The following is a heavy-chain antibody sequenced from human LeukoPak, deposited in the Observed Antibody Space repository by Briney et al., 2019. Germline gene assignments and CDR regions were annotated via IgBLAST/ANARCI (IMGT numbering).Heavy chain of an antibody. J-gene: IGHJ6*02. V-gene: IGHV1-3*01. D-gene: IGHD6-13*01. CDR3: ARGMYDSSSWYVHYYYYYGMDV. CDR2: INAGNGNT. CDR1: GYTFTSYA. Sequence: GASVKVSCKASGYTFTSYAMHWVRQAPGQRLEWMEWINAGNGNTKYSQKFQGRVTITRDTSASTAYMELSSLRSEDTAVYYCARGMYDSSSWYVHYYYYYGMDVWGQGTTVTVSS.